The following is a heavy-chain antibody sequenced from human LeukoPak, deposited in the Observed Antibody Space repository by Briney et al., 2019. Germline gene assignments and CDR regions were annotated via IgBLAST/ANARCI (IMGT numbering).Heavy chain of an antibody. CDR2: INTNTGIP. CDR3: ARGSGSDY. CDR1: GYTFTSYA. Sequence: GASVKVSCKASGYTFTSYAMNWMRQAPGQGLEWMGWINTNTGIPTYAQGFTGRFVFSLDTSVSTAYLQISSLKDEDTAVYYCARGSGSDYWGQGTLVTVSS. J-gene: IGHJ4*02. D-gene: IGHD6-19*01. V-gene: IGHV7-4-1*02.